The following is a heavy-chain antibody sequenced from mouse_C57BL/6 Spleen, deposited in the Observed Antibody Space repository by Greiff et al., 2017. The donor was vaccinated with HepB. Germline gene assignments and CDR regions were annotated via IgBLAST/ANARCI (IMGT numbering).Heavy chain of an antibody. J-gene: IGHJ1*03. CDR2: ISYSGST. CDR3: ARGYYYGSSPWYFDA. CDR1: GYSITSDY. D-gene: IGHD1-1*01. V-gene: IGHV3-8*01. Sequence: VQLQQSGPGLAKPSQTLSLTCSVTGYSITSDYWNWIRKFPGNKLEYMGYISYSGSTYYNPSLKSRISITRDTSKNQYYLQLNSVTTEDTATYYCARGYYYGSSPWYFDAWGTGTTVTVSS.